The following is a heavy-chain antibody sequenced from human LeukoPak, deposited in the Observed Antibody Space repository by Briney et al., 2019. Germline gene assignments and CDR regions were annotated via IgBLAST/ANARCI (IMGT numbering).Heavy chain of an antibody. CDR1: GGSISSGSYY. Sequence: SQTLSLTCTVSGGSISSGSYYWSWIRQPAGKGLEWIGRIYTSGSTNYNPSLKSRVTISVDTSKNQFSLKLSSVTAADTAVCYCARASYYGSGSYYVGGNWFDPWGQGTLVTVSS. V-gene: IGHV4-61*02. J-gene: IGHJ5*02. CDR2: IYTSGST. CDR3: ARASYYGSGSYYVGGNWFDP. D-gene: IGHD3-10*01.